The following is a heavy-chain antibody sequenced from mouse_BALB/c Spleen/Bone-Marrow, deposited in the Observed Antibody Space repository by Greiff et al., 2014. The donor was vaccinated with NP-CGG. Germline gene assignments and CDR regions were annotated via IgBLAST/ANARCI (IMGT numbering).Heavy chain of an antibody. V-gene: IGHV1-14*01. J-gene: IGHJ4*01. D-gene: IGHD2-4*01. CDR1: GYTFTAYV. Sequence: EVQLQQSGPELVKPGASVKMSCKASGYTFTAYVMHWVKQTPGQGLEWIGYINPYNDGTKYNEMFKGKATLTSDKSSSTAYMELSSLTSEDSAVYYCAREGGLRRGDYYAMDYWGQGTSVTVSS. CDR3: AREGGLRRGDYYAMDY. CDR2: INPYNDGT.